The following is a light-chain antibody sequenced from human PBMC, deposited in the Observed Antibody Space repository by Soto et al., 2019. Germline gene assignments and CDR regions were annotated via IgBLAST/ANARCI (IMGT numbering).Light chain of an antibody. CDR3: QQLFIYPPT. V-gene: IGKV3-15*01. Sequence: EIVMTQSPATLSVSPGERATLSCRTSQSVLRNLAWYQQKPGQAPRLLIYDASTRATGIPARFSGSGSGTEFTLTISSLQSEDFATYYCQQLFIYPPTFGPGTKVDI. CDR1: QSVLRN. J-gene: IGKJ3*01. CDR2: DAS.